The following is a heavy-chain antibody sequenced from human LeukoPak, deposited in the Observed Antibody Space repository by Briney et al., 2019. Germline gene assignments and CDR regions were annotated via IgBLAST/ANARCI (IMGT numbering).Heavy chain of an antibody. Sequence: ASVKVSCKASGGTFSSYAISWVRQAPGQGLEWMGGIIPIFGTANYAQKFQGRVTITADKSTSTAYMELRSLRSDDTAVYYCARDKHSYYYDSSGYYVFDYWGQGTLVTVSS. J-gene: IGHJ4*02. V-gene: IGHV1-69*06. CDR2: IIPIFGTA. CDR1: GGTFSSYA. CDR3: ARDKHSYYYDSSGYYVFDY. D-gene: IGHD3-22*01.